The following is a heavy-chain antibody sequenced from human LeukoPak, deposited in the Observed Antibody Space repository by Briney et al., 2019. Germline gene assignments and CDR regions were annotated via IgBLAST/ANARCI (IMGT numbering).Heavy chain of an antibody. V-gene: IGHV4-30-4*01. Sequence: SQTLSLTCTVSGGSISSGDYSWSWIRRPPGKGLEWIGYIYYSGSTYYNPSLKSRVTISVDTSKNQFSLKLSSVTAADTAVYYCARGLYGDYFDYWGQGTLVTVSS. J-gene: IGHJ4*02. CDR1: GGSISSGDYS. D-gene: IGHD4-17*01. CDR2: IYYSGST. CDR3: ARGLYGDYFDY.